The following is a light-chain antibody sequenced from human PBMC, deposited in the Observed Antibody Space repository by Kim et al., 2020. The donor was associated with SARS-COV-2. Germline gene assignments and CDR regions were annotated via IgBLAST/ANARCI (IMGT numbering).Light chain of an antibody. V-gene: IGKV1-39*01. J-gene: IGKJ4*01. CDR1: QSIGTY. CDR3: QQSHTTPLLT. CDR2: VAS. Sequence: DIQMTQSPSSLAASLGDRVTIACRASQSIGTYLNWYQQKPGQAPKLLIFVASTLQSGIPSRFSGSGSGTDFTLTITSLQPEDFATYYCQQSHTTPLLTFGGGTKLEI.